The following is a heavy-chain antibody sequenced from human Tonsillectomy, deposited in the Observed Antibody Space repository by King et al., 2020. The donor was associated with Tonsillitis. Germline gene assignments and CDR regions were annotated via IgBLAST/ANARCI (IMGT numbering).Heavy chain of an antibody. J-gene: IGHJ4*02. CDR2: INPNSGGT. D-gene: IGHD4-17*01. CDR1: GYIFTDYY. CDR3: VREAYD. Sequence: QLVQSGAELKKPGASVKVSCKPSGYIFTDYYMHWVRQAPGQGLEWMGWINPNSGGTISAQKFQGRVTLTRDTSINTTYMELISLTSDDTAVYYCVREAYDWGRGTLITVSS. V-gene: IGHV1-2*02.